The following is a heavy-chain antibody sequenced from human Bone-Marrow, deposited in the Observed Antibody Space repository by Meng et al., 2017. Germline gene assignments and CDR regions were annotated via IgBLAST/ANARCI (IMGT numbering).Heavy chain of an antibody. V-gene: IGHV3-9*03. D-gene: IGHD3-9*01. CDR1: GFAFDDFA. J-gene: IGHJ4*02. CDR2: ISWNSGSI. CDR3: ARGSYYDILTGYYFDY. Sequence: SLKISCAASGFAFDDFAMHWVRQAPGKGLEWVSGISWNSGSINYADSVKGRFTISRDNAKNSLYLQMNSLRVDDMALYYCARGSYYDILTGYYFDYWGRGTPVTVSS.